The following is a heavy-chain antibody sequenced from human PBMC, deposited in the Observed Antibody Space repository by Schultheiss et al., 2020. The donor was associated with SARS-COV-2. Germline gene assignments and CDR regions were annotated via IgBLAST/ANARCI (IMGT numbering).Heavy chain of an antibody. D-gene: IGHD2-2*02. V-gene: IGHV4-31*03. J-gene: IGHJ5*02. CDR2: IYYSGST. CDR3: ARSGYCSSTSCYMSGWFDP. Sequence: SETLSLTCTVSGGSISSGGYYWSWIRQHPGKGLEWIGYIYYSGSTYYNPSLKSRVTISVDTSKNQFSLKLSSVTAADTAVYYCARSGYCSSTSCYMSGWFDPWGQGTLVTVSS. CDR1: GGSISSGGYY.